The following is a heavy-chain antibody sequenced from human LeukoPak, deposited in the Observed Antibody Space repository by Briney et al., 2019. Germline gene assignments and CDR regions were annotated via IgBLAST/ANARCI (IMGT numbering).Heavy chain of an antibody. V-gene: IGHV3-48*03. Sequence: GVSLRLSCAASGFTYSSYEMNWVRQAPGKGLECGSYISSSGCTIHYADSVKGRFTISRDNAKNALYLQMNSLRAEDTAVYYCARTLVPAAPNWFDPWGQGTLVTAYS. CDR2: ISSSGCTI. CDR3: ARTLVPAAPNWFDP. J-gene: IGHJ5*01. CDR1: GFTYSSYE. D-gene: IGHD2-2*01.